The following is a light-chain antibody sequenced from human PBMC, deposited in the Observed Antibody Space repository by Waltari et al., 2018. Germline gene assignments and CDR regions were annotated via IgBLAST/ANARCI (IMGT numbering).Light chain of an antibody. CDR3: CSYGVRVF. CDR1: RSDIGNYNFF. V-gene: IGLV2-23*01. CDR2: EGN. J-gene: IGLJ2*01. Sequence: QSALTQPASVSGSPGQSITISCTGTRSDIGNYNFFVYWYQHRPGEAPKLIIYEGNVRPSGVSDRFSGSKSGNAASLTISGLQAEDEAHYYCCSYGVRVFFGGGTKLTVL.